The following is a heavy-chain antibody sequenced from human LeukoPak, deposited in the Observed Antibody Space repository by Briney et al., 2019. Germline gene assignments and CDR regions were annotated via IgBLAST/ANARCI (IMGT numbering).Heavy chain of an antibody. CDR1: GFNFSNYA. D-gene: IGHD1-26*01. CDR3: AREDEVGATGTDAFDI. Sequence: PGGSLRLSCAASGFNFSNYAMHWVRQAPGKGLEWVAIISYDGSNKYYADSVKGRFTISRDNSKNTLYLQMNSLRAEDTAVYYCAREDEVGATGTDAFDIWGQGTMVTVSS. V-gene: IGHV3-30-3*01. J-gene: IGHJ3*02. CDR2: ISYDGSNK.